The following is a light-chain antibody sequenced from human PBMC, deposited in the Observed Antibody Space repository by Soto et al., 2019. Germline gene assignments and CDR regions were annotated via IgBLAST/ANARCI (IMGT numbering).Light chain of an antibody. V-gene: IGKV3-15*01. Sequence: VVAPAPATLSVFSGETTTPSFRASPSVSSDLAWYQQRPGQAPRLLIYGASTRATGIPARFRGSGSGTEFRLTISSLQSEDFATYYCQQYNTWHPKMAFGRGTKVDIK. CDR1: PSVSSD. CDR2: GAS. CDR3: QQYNTWHPKMA. J-gene: IGKJ1*01.